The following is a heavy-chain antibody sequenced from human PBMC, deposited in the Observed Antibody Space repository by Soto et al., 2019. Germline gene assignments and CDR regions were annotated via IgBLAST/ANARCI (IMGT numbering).Heavy chain of an antibody. D-gene: IGHD6-19*01. V-gene: IGHV3-11*01. J-gene: IGHJ6*02. CDR2: ISNSGSDI. CDR1: GFTLSDYY. Sequence: QVQLVESGGDLVKPGGSLRLSCAASGFTLSDYYMSWIRQAAGKGLEWVSYISNSGSDIYYADSVKDRFTISRDNAKDSLYLQMNSLRVEDTAVYYCARATIAVAGTYYYYGMDVWGQGTTVTVS. CDR3: ARATIAVAGTYYYYGMDV.